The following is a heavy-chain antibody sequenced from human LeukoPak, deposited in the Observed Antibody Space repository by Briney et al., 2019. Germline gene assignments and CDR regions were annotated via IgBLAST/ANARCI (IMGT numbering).Heavy chain of an antibody. CDR1: GGSISSYY. V-gene: IGHV4-4*07. J-gene: IGHJ4*02. CDR2: IYTSGST. Sequence: PSETLSLTCAVSGGSISSYYWSWIRQPAGKGLEWIGRIYTSGSTNYNPSLKSRVTISVDTSKNQFSLKLSSVTAADTAVYYCAVGFGELLFHYWGQGTLVTVSS. D-gene: IGHD3-10*01. CDR3: AVGFGELLFHY.